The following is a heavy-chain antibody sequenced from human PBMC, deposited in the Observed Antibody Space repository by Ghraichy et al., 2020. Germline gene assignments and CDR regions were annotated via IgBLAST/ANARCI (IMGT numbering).Heavy chain of an antibody. CDR1: GFTVSSKY. D-gene: IGHD1-26*01. CDR3: AREWGSGGYDS. V-gene: IGHV3-66*01. CDR2: IYSGGNT. Sequence: GGSLRLSCAASGFTVSSKYMSWVRQAPGKGLEWVSIIYSGGNTYYADSVKGRFTISRDTSKNPLWLQMNGLKAEDTAVYSFAREWGSGGYDSWGQVTLVIVSS. J-gene: IGHJ5*01.